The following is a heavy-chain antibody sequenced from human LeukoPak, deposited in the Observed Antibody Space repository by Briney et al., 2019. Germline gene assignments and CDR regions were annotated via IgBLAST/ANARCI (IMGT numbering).Heavy chain of an antibody. CDR2: IIPIFGTA. D-gene: IGHD6-13*01. J-gene: IGHJ4*02. CDR3: ASTSRRHSSSWPIAPQIFDY. CDR1: GGTFSSYA. Sequence: WASVKVSCKASGGTFSSYAISRVRQAPGQGLEWMGGIIPIFGTANYAQKFQGRVTITADESTSTAYMELSSLRSEDTAVYYCASTSRRHSSSWPIAPQIFDYWGQGTLVTVSS. V-gene: IGHV1-69*13.